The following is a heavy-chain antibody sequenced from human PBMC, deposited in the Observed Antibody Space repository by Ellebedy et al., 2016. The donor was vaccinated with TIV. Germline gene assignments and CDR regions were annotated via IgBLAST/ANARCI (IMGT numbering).Heavy chain of an antibody. CDR3: ANQYATYYYDSSGYNDPFDY. CDR2: INSDGSST. J-gene: IGHJ4*02. Sequence: GESLKISCAASGFTFSNYWMHWVRQVPGKGLVWVSRINSDGSSTSYADSVKGRFTISRDNAKNTLYLQMNSLRAEDTAVYYCANQYATYYYDSSGYNDPFDYWGQGTLVTVSS. D-gene: IGHD3-22*01. CDR1: GFTFSNYW. V-gene: IGHV3-74*01.